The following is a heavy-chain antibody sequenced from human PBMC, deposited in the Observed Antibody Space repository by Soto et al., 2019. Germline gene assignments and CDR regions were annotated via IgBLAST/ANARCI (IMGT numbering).Heavy chain of an antibody. CDR2: INSDGSST. J-gene: IGHJ6*02. CDR1: GFTFSSYW. D-gene: IGHD6-19*01. V-gene: IGHV3-74*01. CDR3: AREDHSSGWFRETSNGMDV. Sequence: PGGSLRLSCAASGFTFSSYWMHWVRQAPGKGLVWVSRINSDGSSTSYADSVKGRFTISRDNAKNTLYLQMNSLRAEDTAVYYCAREDHSSGWFRETSNGMDVWGQGTTVTVSS.